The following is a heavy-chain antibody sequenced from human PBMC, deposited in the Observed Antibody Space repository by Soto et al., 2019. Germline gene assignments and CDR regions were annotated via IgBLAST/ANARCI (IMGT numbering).Heavy chain of an antibody. Sequence: EVQLLESGGGLVQPGGSLRLSCAASGFTFSSYAMSLVRQAPGKGLEWVSAISGSGGSTYYADSVKGRFTISRDNSKNTLYLQMNSLRAEDTAVYYCAKGPRGGDDYDYYYMDVWGKGTTVTVSS. V-gene: IGHV3-23*01. CDR2: ISGSGGST. CDR3: AKGPRGGDDYDYYYMDV. D-gene: IGHD2-21*01. J-gene: IGHJ6*03. CDR1: GFTFSSYA.